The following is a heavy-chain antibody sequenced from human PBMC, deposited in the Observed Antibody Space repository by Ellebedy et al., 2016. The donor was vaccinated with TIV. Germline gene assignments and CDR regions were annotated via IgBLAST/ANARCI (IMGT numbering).Heavy chain of an antibody. D-gene: IGHD6-13*01. Sequence: ASVKVSCKASGYTFSSYGMSWVRQAPGQGLEWMGWISGHSGDIKYAQKFQGRVTMTRDTSISTAYMELSRLRSDDTAVYYCARYRSSSWYSRLNYGMDVWGQGTTVTVSS. V-gene: IGHV1-2*02. CDR1: GYTFSSYG. CDR3: ARYRSSSWYSRLNYGMDV. CDR2: ISGHSGDI. J-gene: IGHJ6*02.